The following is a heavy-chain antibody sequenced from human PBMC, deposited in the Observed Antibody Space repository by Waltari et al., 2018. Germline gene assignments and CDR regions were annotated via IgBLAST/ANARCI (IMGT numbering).Heavy chain of an antibody. V-gene: IGHV1-69*02. CDR2: IIPILGIG. D-gene: IGHD3-22*01. J-gene: IGHJ2*01. CDR3: ARAPDSSGYYFNWYFDL. Sequence: QVQLVQSGAEVKKPGSSVKVSCKASGGTFSSYTISWVRQAPGQGLEWMGRIIPILGIGNYAQKVQGRGTSTADKSTSTAYMELSSLRSEDTAVYYCARAPDSSGYYFNWYFDLWGRGTLVTVSS. CDR1: GGTFSSYT.